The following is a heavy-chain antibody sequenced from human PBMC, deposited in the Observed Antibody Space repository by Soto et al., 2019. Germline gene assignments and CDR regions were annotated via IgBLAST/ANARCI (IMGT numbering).Heavy chain of an antibody. CDR2: INHSGST. V-gene: IGHV4-34*01. J-gene: IGHJ6*02. D-gene: IGHD2-15*01. Sequence: NPSETLSLTCAVYGGSFSGYYCSWIRQPPGKGLEWIGEINHSGSTNYNPSHQSRGTISVDTSKKKFSLKLTSVTAADTAVYYCARQEVASTHYFYGMDVWGQGTTVTVSS. CDR3: ARQEVASTHYFYGMDV. CDR1: GGSFSGYY.